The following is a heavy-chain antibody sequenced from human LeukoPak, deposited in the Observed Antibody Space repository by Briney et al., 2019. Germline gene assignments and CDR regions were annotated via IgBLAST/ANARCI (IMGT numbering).Heavy chain of an antibody. V-gene: IGHV3-23*01. CDR2: IDGTGTMT. J-gene: IGHJ4*02. D-gene: IGHD6-19*01. Sequence: GGSQRLSCVASGLIFGNYGMAWVRQAPGKGLEWVSGIDGTGTMTSYAASVKGRFTVSRDHAKNTLYLQLNSLRAEDTALYYCAKTSGWSYWGQGTLVTVSS. CDR1: GLIFGNYG. CDR3: AKTSGWSY.